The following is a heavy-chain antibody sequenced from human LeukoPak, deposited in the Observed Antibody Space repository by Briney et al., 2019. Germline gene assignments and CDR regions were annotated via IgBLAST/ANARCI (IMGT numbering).Heavy chain of an antibody. J-gene: IGHJ5*02. D-gene: IGHD1-26*01. CDR2: IYYSGST. CDR1: GGSISSSSYY. CDR3: ARGVGRFDP. V-gene: IGHV4-39*07. Sequence: PSETLSLTCTVSGGSISSSSYYWGWIPQPPGKGLEWIGSIYYSGSTYYNPSLKSRVTISVDTSKNQFSLKLSSVTAADTAVYYCARGVGRFDPWGQGTLVTVSS.